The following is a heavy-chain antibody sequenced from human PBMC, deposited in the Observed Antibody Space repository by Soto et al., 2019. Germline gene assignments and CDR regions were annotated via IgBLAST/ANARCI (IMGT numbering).Heavy chain of an antibody. CDR3: ARGSHSPGIAVAGYYY. V-gene: IGHV1-69*13. Sequence: SVKVSCKASGVPFSSYAISWVRQAPGQGLEWMGGIIPIFGTANYAQKFQGRVTIAADESTTTAYLEVSSLTSEDTAMYYCARGSHSPGIAVAGYYYWGQGTLVTVSS. D-gene: IGHD6-19*01. CDR2: IIPIFGTA. J-gene: IGHJ4*02. CDR1: GVPFSSYA.